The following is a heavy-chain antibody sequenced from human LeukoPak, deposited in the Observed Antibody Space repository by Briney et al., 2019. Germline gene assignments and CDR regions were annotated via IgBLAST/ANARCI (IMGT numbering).Heavy chain of an antibody. CDR1: GYTFTAHY. V-gene: IGHV1-2*02. CDR2: INHNSGGT. D-gene: IGHD4-17*01. Sequence: ASVKVSCKASGYTFTAHYLHWVRQAPGQGLEWMAWINHNSGGTKYAEKFQGRVTVTRDTSTSTAYMELSRLRSDDTAVYYCARGTDYGDYGGTWFYYYYVDVWGEGTTVTVSS. J-gene: IGHJ6*03. CDR3: ARGTDYGDYGGTWFYYYYVDV.